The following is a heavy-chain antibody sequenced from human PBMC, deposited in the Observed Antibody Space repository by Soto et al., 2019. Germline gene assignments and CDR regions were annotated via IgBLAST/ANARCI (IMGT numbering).Heavy chain of an antibody. Sequence: SETLSLTCAVSGGSISSSNWWSWVRQPPGKGLEWIGEIYHSGSTNYNPSLKSRVTISVDKSKNQFSLKLSSVTAADTAVYYCARAPGIGKWSDAFDIWGQGTMVTVSS. CDR2: IYHSGST. V-gene: IGHV4-4*02. J-gene: IGHJ3*02. CDR3: ARAPGIGKWSDAFDI. CDR1: GGSISSSNW. D-gene: IGHD2-15*01.